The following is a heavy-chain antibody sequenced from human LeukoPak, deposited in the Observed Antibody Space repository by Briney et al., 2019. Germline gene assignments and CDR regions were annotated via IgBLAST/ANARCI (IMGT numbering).Heavy chain of an antibody. D-gene: IGHD6-19*01. J-gene: IGHJ3*02. CDR3: ARRQGTVAGTWGGAFDI. V-gene: IGHV3-30*04. CDR1: GFTFSSYA. CDR2: ISYDGSNK. Sequence: GRSLRLSCAASGFTFSSYAMHWVRQAPGKGLEWVAVISYDGSNKYYADSVKGRFTISRDNSKNTLYLQMNSLRAEDTAVYYCARRQGTVAGTWGGAFDIWGQGTMVTVSS.